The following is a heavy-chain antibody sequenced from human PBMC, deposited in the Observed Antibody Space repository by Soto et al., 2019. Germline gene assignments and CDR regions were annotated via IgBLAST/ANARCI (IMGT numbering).Heavy chain of an antibody. Sequence: PGGSLRLSCAASGFTFSSYGMHWVRQAPGKGLEWVAVISYDGSNKYYADSVKGRFTISRDNSKNTLYLEMNSLRAEDTAVYYCAKEAYYGSGSYYARAFDIWGQGTMVTVSS. D-gene: IGHD3-10*01. V-gene: IGHV3-30*18. CDR3: AKEAYYGSGSYYARAFDI. CDR2: ISYDGSNK. J-gene: IGHJ3*02. CDR1: GFTFSSYG.